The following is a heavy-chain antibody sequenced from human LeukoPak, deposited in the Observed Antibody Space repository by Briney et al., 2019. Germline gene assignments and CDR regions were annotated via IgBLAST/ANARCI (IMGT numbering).Heavy chain of an antibody. CDR3: ASIWSGSLDY. V-gene: IGHV3-69-1*01. CDR1: GFTFDDYA. CDR2: ITTSSQV. Sequence: GRSLRLSCAASGFTFDDYAMHWVRQAPGKGLEWVSYITTSSQVYYADSAKGRFSISRDNAKNSLYLQMDSLRAEDTAVYYCASIWSGSLDYWGQGTLVTVSS. J-gene: IGHJ4*02. D-gene: IGHD3-3*01.